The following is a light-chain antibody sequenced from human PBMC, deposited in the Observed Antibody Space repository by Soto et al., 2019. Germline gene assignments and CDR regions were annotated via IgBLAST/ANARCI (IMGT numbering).Light chain of an antibody. CDR2: DAS. CDR3: QQYGSPRSVT. CDR1: QSISSW. J-gene: IGKJ5*01. V-gene: IGKV1-5*01. Sequence: DIQMTQSPSTLSASVGDRVTITCRASQSISSWLAWYQQKPGKAPKLLIYDASSLESGVPSRFSGSGSGTEFTLTISKVEPEDFAVYYCQQYGSPRSVTSGQGTRLEIK.